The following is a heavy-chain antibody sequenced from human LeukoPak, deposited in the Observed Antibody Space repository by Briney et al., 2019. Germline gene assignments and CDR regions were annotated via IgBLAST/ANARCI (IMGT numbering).Heavy chain of an antibody. V-gene: IGHV1-18*01. CDR2: ISAYNGNT. Sequence: GASVKVSCKASGYTFTSYVISWVRQAPGQGLEWMGWISAYNGNTNYAQKLQGRVTMTTDTSTSTAYMELRSLRSDDPAVYYCARGPSITMIRGGQWYYYMDVWGKGTTVTISS. CDR3: ARGPSITMIRGGQWYYYMDV. J-gene: IGHJ6*03. D-gene: IGHD3-10*01. CDR1: GYTFTSYV.